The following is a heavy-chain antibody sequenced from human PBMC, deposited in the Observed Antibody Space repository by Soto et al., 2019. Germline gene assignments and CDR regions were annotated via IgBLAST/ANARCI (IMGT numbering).Heavy chain of an antibody. D-gene: IGHD3-3*01. CDR1: GFTFSSYN. V-gene: IGHV3-23*01. CDR3: ARDYDFWSGYPQYYYYYGMDV. Sequence: PGGSLRLSCAASGFTFSSYNMNWVRQAPGKGLEWVSIISGSGGSTYYADSVKGRFIISRDNSKNTLYLQMNSLRAEDTAVYYCARDYDFWSGYPQYYYYYGMDVWGQGTTVTVS. J-gene: IGHJ6*02. CDR2: ISGSGGST.